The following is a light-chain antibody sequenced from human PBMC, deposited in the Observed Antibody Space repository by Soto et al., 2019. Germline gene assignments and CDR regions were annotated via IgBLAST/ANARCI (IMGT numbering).Light chain of an antibody. V-gene: IGKV3-20*01. CDR3: HQYGSSYT. J-gene: IGKJ2*01. Sequence: EIVLTQSPGTLSLSPGERATLSCRASQRVSSNYLSWHQQNPGQAPRLLIYGASIRSTGLPDGLSGSGSGTDFTLTISRLEPEDFAVYYCHQYGSSYTFGQGTTLEIK. CDR2: GAS. CDR1: QRVSSNY.